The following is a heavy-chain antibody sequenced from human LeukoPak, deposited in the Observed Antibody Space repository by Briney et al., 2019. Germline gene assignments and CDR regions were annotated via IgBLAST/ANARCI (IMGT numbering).Heavy chain of an antibody. CDR2: ISSSSSYI. CDR3: ASGYYYDSSGSNAFDI. D-gene: IGHD3-22*01. Sequence: GGSLRLSCAASGFTFSSYSMNWVRQAPGKGLEWVSSISSSSSYIYYADSVKGRFTISRDNVKNSLYLQMNSLRAEDTAVYYCASGYYYDSSGSNAFDIWGQGTMVTVSS. V-gene: IGHV3-21*01. CDR1: GFTFSSYS. J-gene: IGHJ3*02.